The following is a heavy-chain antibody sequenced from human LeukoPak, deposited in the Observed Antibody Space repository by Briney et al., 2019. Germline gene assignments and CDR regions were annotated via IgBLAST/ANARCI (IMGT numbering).Heavy chain of an antibody. V-gene: IGHV1-2*02. CDR1: GYTFTNYY. CDR3: ARDNLRFFDY. D-gene: IGHD1-14*01. J-gene: IGHJ4*02. Sequence: ASVKVSCKPSGYTFTNYYIHWVRQAPGQGLEWMGWINPTSGATNYAQRFQGRVTVTRDTSIRTAYMELSSLRSDDTAVYYCARDNLRFFDYWGQGTLVTVSS. CDR2: INPTSGAT.